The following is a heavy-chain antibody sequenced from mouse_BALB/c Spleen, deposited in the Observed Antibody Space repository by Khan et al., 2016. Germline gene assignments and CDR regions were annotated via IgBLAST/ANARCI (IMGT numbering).Heavy chain of an antibody. Sequence: QVRLQQSGAELVKPGASVKLSCKASGYTFTNYYMYWVKQRPGQGLEWIGEINPSNGGTNFNEKFKSKATLTVDTSSSTAYMQLSSLTSEDSAVYYCTRGLHDFDYWGQGTTHTGSS. CDR1: GYTFTNYY. CDR2: INPSNGGT. V-gene: IGHV1S81*02. CDR3: TRGLHDFDY. J-gene: IGHJ2*01.